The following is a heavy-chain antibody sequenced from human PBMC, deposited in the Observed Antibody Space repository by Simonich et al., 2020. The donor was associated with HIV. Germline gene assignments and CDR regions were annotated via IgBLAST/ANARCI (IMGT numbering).Heavy chain of an antibody. CDR2: INPNSGGT. V-gene: IGHV1-2*06. Sequence: QVQLVQSGAEVKKPGASVKVSCKASGYTFTGYYMHWVRQAPGQGLEWMGRINPNSGGTNYAQKFQGRVPMTRDTSISTADMELSRLRSDDTAVYYCARAYSSGFTFDYWGQGTLVTVSS. CDR1: GYTFTGYY. D-gene: IGHD6-19*01. J-gene: IGHJ4*02. CDR3: ARAYSSGFTFDY.